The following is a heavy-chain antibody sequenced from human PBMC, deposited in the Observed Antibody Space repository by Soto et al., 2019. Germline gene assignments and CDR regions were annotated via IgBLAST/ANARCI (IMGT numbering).Heavy chain of an antibody. J-gene: IGHJ4*02. CDR3: ARHGRGVGARPLDY. D-gene: IGHD1-26*01. CDR1: GFSLSNARMG. Sequence: QVTLKESGPVLVKPTETLTLTCTVSGFSLSNARMGVTWLRQPPGKAMEWLAHIFSNDAKSYSTSLKSRLTISKHTSKSQVVLTMTNMDPVDTATYYCARHGRGVGARPLDYWGQGTLVTVSS. V-gene: IGHV2-26*01. CDR2: IFSNDAK.